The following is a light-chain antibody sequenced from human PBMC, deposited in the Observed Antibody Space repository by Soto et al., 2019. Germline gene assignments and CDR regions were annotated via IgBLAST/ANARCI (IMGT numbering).Light chain of an antibody. CDR3: QQYGSL. V-gene: IGKV3-20*01. J-gene: IGKJ2*01. Sequence: EIVLTQSPGTLSLSPGERATLSCTASQIISSAYLAWYQQKPGQAPRLLIYGASSRATGIPDRFSGSGSRTDFTLTISRLEPEHFAVYYCQQYGSLFGQGTKLEIK. CDR2: GAS. CDR1: QIISSAY.